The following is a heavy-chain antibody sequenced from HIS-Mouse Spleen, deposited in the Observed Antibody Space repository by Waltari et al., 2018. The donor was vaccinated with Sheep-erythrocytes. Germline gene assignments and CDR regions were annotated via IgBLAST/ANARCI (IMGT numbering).Heavy chain of an antibody. J-gene: IGHJ4*02. CDR1: GGSIRSSSYY. CDR3: ARLYYYDSSGYYFDY. Sequence: QLQLQESGPGLVKPSETLSLTCTVSGGSIRSSSYYWGWIRQPPGKGLEWIGSIYYRGSTYDTPCLKSRVTISVDTSKNQFSLKLSSVTAADTAVYYCARLYYYDSSGYYFDYWGQGTLVTVSS. CDR2: IYYRGST. D-gene: IGHD3-22*01. V-gene: IGHV4-39*01.